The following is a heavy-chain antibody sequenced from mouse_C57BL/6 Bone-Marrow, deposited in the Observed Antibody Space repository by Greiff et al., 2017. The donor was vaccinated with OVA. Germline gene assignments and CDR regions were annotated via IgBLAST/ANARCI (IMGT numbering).Heavy chain of an antibody. CDR1: GYTFTSYW. J-gene: IGHJ3*01. V-gene: IGHV1-64*01. Sequence: QVQLQQSGAELVKPGASVKLSCKASGYTFTSYWMHWVKQRPGQGLEWIGMIHPNSGSTNYNEKFKSKATLTVDKSSSTAYMQLSSLTSEDSAVYYCARYYYGSSYTWFAYWGQGTLVTVSA. CDR2: IHPNSGST. CDR3: ARYYYGSSYTWFAY. D-gene: IGHD1-1*01.